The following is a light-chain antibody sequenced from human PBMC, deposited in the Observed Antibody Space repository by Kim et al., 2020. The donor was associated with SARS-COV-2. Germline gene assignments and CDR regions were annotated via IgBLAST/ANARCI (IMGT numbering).Light chain of an antibody. CDR2: GAS. CDR1: QTVSSNY. J-gene: IGKJ2*01. V-gene: IGKV3-20*01. Sequence: EIVLTQSPGTLSLSPGERATLSCRASQTVSSNYLAWYQQKPGQAPRLLMYGASSRATGIPDRFSGSGSGTDFTLTITRLEPEEFAVYYCQQYGSSLYTFGQGTKLEIK. CDR3: QQYGSSLYT.